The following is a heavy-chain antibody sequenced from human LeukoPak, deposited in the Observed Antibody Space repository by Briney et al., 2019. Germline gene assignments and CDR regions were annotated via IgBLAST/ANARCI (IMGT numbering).Heavy chain of an antibody. CDR2: IKNKTDGGTT. CDR1: GFTFSNAC. V-gene: IGHV3-15*01. J-gene: IGHJ5*02. Sequence: GGSLRLSCAASGFTFSNACRSWVRQAPGKGLEWVGRIKNKTDGGTTEYAATVNDRFTISTEDSKNTLYLQMNGLKTAETAVYDCTTARRSLWCGDVYNWFDLWGQGTLVTVSS. D-gene: IGHD3-10*01. CDR3: TTARRSLWCGDVYNWFDL.